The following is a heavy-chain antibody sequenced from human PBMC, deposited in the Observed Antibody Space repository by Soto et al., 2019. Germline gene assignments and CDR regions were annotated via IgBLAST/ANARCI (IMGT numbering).Heavy chain of an antibody. Sequence: EVQLVESGGGLVKPGGSLRLSCAASGFTFSSYSMNWVRQAPGKGLEWVSSISSSSSYIYYADSVKGRFTISRDNAKNSLYLQMNSLRAEDTAVYYCARDSCTNGVGYGSAYYFDYWGQGTLVTVSS. CDR3: ARDSCTNGVGYGSAYYFDY. CDR2: ISSSSSYI. V-gene: IGHV3-21*01. J-gene: IGHJ4*02. CDR1: GFTFSSYS. D-gene: IGHD2-8*01.